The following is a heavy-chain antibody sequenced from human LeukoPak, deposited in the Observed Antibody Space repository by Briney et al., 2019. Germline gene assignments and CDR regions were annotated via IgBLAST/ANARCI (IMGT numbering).Heavy chain of an antibody. J-gene: IGHJ3*02. Sequence: ASVKVSCKASGYTFTSYGISWVRQAPGQGLEWMGWISAYNGNTNYAQKLQGRVTMTTDTSTSTAYMELRSLRSDDTAVYYCARGEVLGYDLTAFDIWGQRTMVTVSS. V-gene: IGHV1-18*01. D-gene: IGHD3-16*01. CDR3: ARGEVLGYDLTAFDI. CDR1: GYTFTSYG. CDR2: ISAYNGNT.